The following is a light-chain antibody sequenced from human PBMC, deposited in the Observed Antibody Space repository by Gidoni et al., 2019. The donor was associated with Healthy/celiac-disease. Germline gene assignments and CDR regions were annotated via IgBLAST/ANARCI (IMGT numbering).Light chain of an antibody. CDR1: QNILYSSNNKIY. J-gene: IGKJ2*01. Sequence: DIVMTQSHNSLAGSLGERATLNCKSSQNILYSSNNKIYLAWYQQKPGQPPRLLIYWASTREFGVPDRFSGSGSGTDFTLTISSLQAEDVAVYYCQQYYSTSYTFGQGTRLEIK. CDR3: QQYYSTSYT. CDR2: WAS. V-gene: IGKV4-1*01.